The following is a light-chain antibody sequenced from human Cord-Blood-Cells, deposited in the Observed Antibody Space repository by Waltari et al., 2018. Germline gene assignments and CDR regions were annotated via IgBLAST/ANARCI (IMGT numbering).Light chain of an antibody. J-gene: IGLJ1*01. CDR3: GTWDSSLSVPNYV. V-gene: IGLV1-51*02. Sequence: QSVLTQPPSVSAAPGQQVTISCSGSRSNIGNNYVSWYQQLPGTAPKLLIYENNKRPSGIPDRFSGSKSGTSATLGITGLQTGDEADYYCGTWDSSLSVPNYVFGTGTKVTVL. CDR2: ENN. CDR1: RSNIGNNY.